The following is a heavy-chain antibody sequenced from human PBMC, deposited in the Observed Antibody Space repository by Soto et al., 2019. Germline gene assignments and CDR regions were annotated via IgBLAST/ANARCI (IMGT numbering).Heavy chain of an antibody. J-gene: IGHJ4*02. V-gene: IGHV3-21*01. CDR2: ISSSSSNI. CDR3: ARGGADCLIDRREYDY. CDR1: GFRFSTYT. D-gene: IGHD3-9*01. Sequence: EVQLVESGGGLVKPGGSLRISCAASGFRFSTYTMDWVRQAPGKGLEWVSSISSSSSNIFYADLVKGRFTISRDNARNSLFLQMDSLRVEDTAVYFGARGGADCLIDRREYDYWGQGTLVAVAS.